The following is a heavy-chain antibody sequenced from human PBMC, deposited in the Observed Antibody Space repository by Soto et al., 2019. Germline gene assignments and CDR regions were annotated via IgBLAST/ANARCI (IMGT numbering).Heavy chain of an antibody. CDR2: IYSDNKT. D-gene: IGHD2-8*02. J-gene: IGHJ6*02. Sequence: EVQLVESGGGLIQSGGSPRLSCAASGFTVSSNYMNWVRQAPGKGLEWVSVIYSDNKTYYADSVKGRFTISRDKSKNTLYIQMDSLRAEDTAIYYCARGYWAGGMDVWGQGTTITVSS. V-gene: IGHV3-53*01. CDR1: GFTVSSNY. CDR3: ARGYWAGGMDV.